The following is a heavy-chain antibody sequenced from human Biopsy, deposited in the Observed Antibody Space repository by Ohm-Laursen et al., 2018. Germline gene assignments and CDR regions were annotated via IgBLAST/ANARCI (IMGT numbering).Heavy chain of an antibody. CDR2: IGGSGGGT. V-gene: IGHV3-23*01. J-gene: IGHJ6*02. D-gene: IGHD2-15*01. CDR3: ARPMSRVVAYGMDV. CDR1: GLRFSMYA. Sequence: SLRLSCAAPGLRFSMYAMSWVRQAPGKGLEWVSAIGGSGGGTYYADSVKGRFTISRDDSKNTVYLQMNSLGVEDRAVYYCARPMSRVVAYGMDVWGQGTTVTVSS.